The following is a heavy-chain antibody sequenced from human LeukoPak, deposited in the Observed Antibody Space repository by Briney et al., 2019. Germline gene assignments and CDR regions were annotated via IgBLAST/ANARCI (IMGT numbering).Heavy chain of an antibody. V-gene: IGHV4-39*01. CDR1: GFTFSSYW. D-gene: IGHD1-14*01. J-gene: IGHJ2*01. CDR2: ISYSGRT. Sequence: GSLRLSCAASGFTFSSYWMSWVRQPPGKGLEWIGSISYSGRTYYNPSLMSRVTISADTSKNQFSLKLTSVPAADTAVYYCARSGGYCAGTTCHVKYFDLWGRGTLVTVSS. CDR3: ARSGGYCAGTTCHVKYFDL.